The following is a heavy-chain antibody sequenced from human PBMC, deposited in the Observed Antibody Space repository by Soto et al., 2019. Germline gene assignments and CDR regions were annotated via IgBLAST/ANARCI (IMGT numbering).Heavy chain of an antibody. D-gene: IGHD3-22*01. J-gene: IGHJ4*02. CDR1: GFTFSSYA. Sequence: PGGSLRLSCAASGFTFSSYAMSWVRQAPGKGLEWVSAISGSGGSTYYADSVKGRFTISRDNSKNTLYLQMNSLRAEDTAVYYCAKDPRNLYYDSSGYYRTPSYYFDYWGQGTLVTVSS. CDR3: AKDPRNLYYDSSGYYRTPSYYFDY. CDR2: ISGSGGST. V-gene: IGHV3-23*01.